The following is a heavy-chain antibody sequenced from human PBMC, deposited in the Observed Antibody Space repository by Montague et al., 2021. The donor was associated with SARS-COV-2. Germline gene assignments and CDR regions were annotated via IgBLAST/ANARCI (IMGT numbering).Heavy chain of an antibody. CDR3: ASSYYYGSGTYVYNYYMDV. V-gene: IGHV4-39*01. Sequence: TLSLTCTVSGGSVSSSPYYWGWIRQPPGRGLEWVGSISYSGRTXXSPSLKSRLTISVDSSENQFSLRLSSVTAADTAVYYCASSYYYGSGTYVYNYYMDVGGKGTTVTVSS. D-gene: IGHD3-10*01. CDR1: GGSVSSSPYY. J-gene: IGHJ6*03. CDR2: ISYSGRT.